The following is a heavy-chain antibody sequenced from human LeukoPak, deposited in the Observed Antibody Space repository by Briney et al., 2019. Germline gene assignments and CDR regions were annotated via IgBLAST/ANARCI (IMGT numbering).Heavy chain of an antibody. Sequence: GGSLRLSCVASGFSLDDYPLHWVRQVPGKGLEWVSLISANGLTTYYADSVKGRFTISRDNSKNTLYLQMNSLRAEDTAVYYCARDLDSSGYYLYAFDIWGQGTMVTVSS. D-gene: IGHD3-22*01. CDR3: ARDLDSSGYYLYAFDI. CDR1: GFSLDDYP. CDR2: ISANGLTT. J-gene: IGHJ3*02. V-gene: IGHV3-43*02.